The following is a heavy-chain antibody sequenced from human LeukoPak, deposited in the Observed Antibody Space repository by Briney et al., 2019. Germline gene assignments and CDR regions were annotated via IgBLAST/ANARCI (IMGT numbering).Heavy chain of an antibody. V-gene: IGHV4-59*12. D-gene: IGHD2-2*01. Sequence: PSETLSLTCTVSGGSISSYYWSWIRQPPGKGLKWIGNIYYSGYTTYNPSLKSRVTMSVDTSKNQFSLKLSSVTAADTAVYYCARDENIVVVPAATDNWFDPWGQGTLVTVSS. CDR2: IYYSGYT. CDR1: GGSISSYY. CDR3: ARDENIVVVPAATDNWFDP. J-gene: IGHJ5*02.